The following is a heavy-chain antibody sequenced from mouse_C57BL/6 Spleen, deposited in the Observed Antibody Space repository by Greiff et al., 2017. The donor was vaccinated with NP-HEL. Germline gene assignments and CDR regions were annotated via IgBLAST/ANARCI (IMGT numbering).Heavy chain of an antibody. Sequence: QVQLKESGAELVRPGASVTLSCKASGYTFTDYEMHWVKQTPVHGLEWIGAIDPETGGTAYNQKFKGKAILTADKSSSTAYMELRSLTSEDSAVYYCTRVHYYGSSPYYYAMDYWGQGTSVTVSS. V-gene: IGHV1-15*01. CDR3: TRVHYYGSSPYYYAMDY. CDR1: GYTFTDYE. CDR2: IDPETGGT. J-gene: IGHJ4*01. D-gene: IGHD1-1*01.